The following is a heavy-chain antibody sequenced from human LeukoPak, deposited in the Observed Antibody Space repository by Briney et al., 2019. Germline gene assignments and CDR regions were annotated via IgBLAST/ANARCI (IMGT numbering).Heavy chain of an antibody. Sequence: ASVKVSCKASGYTFTSYAMNWVRQAPGQGLEWMGIINPSGGSTSYAQKFQGRVTMTRDTSTSTVYMELSSLGSEDTAVYYCARGGRVRGDHYGMDVWGQGTTVTVSS. CDR1: GYTFTSYA. D-gene: IGHD3-10*01. V-gene: IGHV1-46*01. CDR2: INPSGGST. CDR3: ARGGRVRGDHYGMDV. J-gene: IGHJ6*02.